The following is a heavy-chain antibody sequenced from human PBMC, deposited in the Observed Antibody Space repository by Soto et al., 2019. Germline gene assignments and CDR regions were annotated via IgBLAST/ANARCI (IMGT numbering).Heavy chain of an antibody. V-gene: IGHV3-15*01. D-gene: IGHD2-15*01. CDR2: IKRKFEGERT. Sequence: KSGGSLRLSCVVSGFSFNNAWMNWVRQAPGKGLEWVGRIKRKFEGERTDYAAPVKDRFTISKDDLKNTLYLEMNSLKIEDTAVYYCTTDLDSYHSASPDYWGQGTLVTVSS. CDR1: GFSFNNAW. J-gene: IGHJ4*02. CDR3: TTDLDSYHSASPDY.